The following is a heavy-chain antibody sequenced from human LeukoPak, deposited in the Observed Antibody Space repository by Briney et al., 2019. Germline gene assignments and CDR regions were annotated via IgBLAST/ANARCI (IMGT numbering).Heavy chain of an antibody. CDR2: ISGSGGST. CDR1: GFTFSSYA. V-gene: IGHV3-23*01. D-gene: IGHD4-17*01. CDR3: AKDKYGDYAYYMDV. Sequence: GGSLRLSCAASGFTFSSYAMSWVRQAPGKGLEWVSAISGSGGSTYYADSVKGRFTISRDNAKNSLYLQMNSLRAEDTALYYCAKDKYGDYAYYMDVWGKGTTVTISS. J-gene: IGHJ6*03.